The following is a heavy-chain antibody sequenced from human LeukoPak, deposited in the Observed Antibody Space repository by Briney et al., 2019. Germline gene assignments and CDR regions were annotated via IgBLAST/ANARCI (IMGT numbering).Heavy chain of an antibody. CDR2: IIPNFGTA. V-gene: IGHV1-69*01. CDR1: GGTFRSYS. J-gene: IGHJ4*02. Sequence: EASVNVSCQASGGTFRSYSISWVRQAPRQALEWMGGIIPNFGTANYAQKLHGRVTITEDESTSTAYMELSSLRAEDTAVYYCARGYVDYVFYFDYWGQGTLVTVSS. D-gene: IGHD4-17*01. CDR3: ARGYVDYVFYFDY.